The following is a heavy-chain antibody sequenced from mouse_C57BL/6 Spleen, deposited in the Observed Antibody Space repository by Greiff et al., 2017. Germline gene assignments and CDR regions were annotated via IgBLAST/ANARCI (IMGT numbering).Heavy chain of an antibody. CDR1: GYTFTSYW. Sequence: VQLQQPGAELVRPGSSVKLSCKASGYTFTSYWMHWVKQRPIQGLEWIGNIDPSDSETHYNQKFKDKATLTVDKSSSTAYMQLSSLTSEDSAVYYCAREGVYDYDEDWYFDVWGTGTTVTVSS. J-gene: IGHJ1*03. V-gene: IGHV1-52*01. D-gene: IGHD2-4*01. CDR2: IDPSDSET. CDR3: AREGVYDYDEDWYFDV.